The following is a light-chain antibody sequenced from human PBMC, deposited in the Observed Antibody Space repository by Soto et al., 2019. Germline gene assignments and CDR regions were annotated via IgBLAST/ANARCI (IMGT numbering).Light chain of an antibody. CDR1: SSDVGAYNY. J-gene: IGLJ3*02. CDR2: DVS. CDR3: SSYSSTSTWV. Sequence: QSVLPQPASVSGSPGQSITISCTGTSSDVGAYNYISWYQQHPGKAPQLIIYDVSSRPSGVSNRFSGSKSGNTASLTISGLQAEDEADYYCSSYSSTSTWVFGGGTQLTVL. V-gene: IGLV2-14*01.